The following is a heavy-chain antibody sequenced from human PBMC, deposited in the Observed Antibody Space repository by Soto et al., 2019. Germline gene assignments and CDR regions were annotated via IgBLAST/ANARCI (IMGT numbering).Heavy chain of an antibody. Sequence: GESLRLSCAASGFTFSDYYMSWIRQAPGKGLEWVSYISSSGSTIYYADSVKGRFTISRDNAKNSLYLQMNSLRAEDTAVYYCAREARLSSGWSTNYFDYWGQGTLVTVSS. J-gene: IGHJ4*02. V-gene: IGHV3-11*01. CDR3: AREARLSSGWSTNYFDY. CDR1: GFTFSDYY. D-gene: IGHD6-19*01. CDR2: ISSSGSTI.